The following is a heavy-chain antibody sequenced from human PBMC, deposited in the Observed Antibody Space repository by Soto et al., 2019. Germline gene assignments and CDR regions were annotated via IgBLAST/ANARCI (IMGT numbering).Heavy chain of an antibody. CDR2: ISAYNGNT. Sequence: GASVKVSCKASGYTFTSYGISWVRQAPGQGLEWMGWISAYNGNTNYAQKLQGRVTMTTDTSTSTAYMELRSLRSDDTAVYYCARDTKGSSWYIWFDPWGQGTLVTVSS. J-gene: IGHJ5*02. V-gene: IGHV1-18*01. CDR3: ARDTKGSSWYIWFDP. D-gene: IGHD6-13*01. CDR1: GYTFTSYG.